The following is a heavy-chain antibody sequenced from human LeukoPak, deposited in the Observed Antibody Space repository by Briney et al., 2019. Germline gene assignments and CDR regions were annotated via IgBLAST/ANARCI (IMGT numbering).Heavy chain of an antibody. D-gene: IGHD1-26*01. CDR2: ISYDGGNK. CDR3: ARGGWERLLYAFDI. CDR1: GFTFTSYA. J-gene: IGHJ3*02. Sequence: PGRSLTLSCAASGFTFTSYATHWVRQAPGKGLEWVAVISYDGGNKYYADSVKGRFTISRDNSKNTLYLQMNSLRAEDTAVYYCARGGWERLLYAFDIWGRGTVVTVSS. V-gene: IGHV3-30*04.